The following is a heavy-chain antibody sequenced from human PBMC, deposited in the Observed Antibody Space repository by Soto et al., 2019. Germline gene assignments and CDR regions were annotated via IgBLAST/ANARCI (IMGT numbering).Heavy chain of an antibody. V-gene: IGHV3-23*01. CDR2: ISGSTDNT. J-gene: IGHJ5*02. Sequence: EVQLLESGGGLVQPGGSLRLSCAASGFSFSSYMMTWVRQAPGKGLEWVSSISGSTDNTYYADSVKGRFTISRDNSKNTLYLQMSSLRAEDTAVYYWARDGSAWPTWGQGALVTVSS. CDR3: ARDGSAWPT. D-gene: IGHD6-19*01. CDR1: GFSFSSYM.